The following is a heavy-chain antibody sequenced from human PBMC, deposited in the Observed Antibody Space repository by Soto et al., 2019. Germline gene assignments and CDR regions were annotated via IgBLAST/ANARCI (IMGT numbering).Heavy chain of an antibody. CDR1: GGSISGYY. CDR2: MYNSERT. CDR3: AREPLAHSYFDL. Sequence: SETLSLTCTVSGGSISGYYWSWIQQPAGKGLEWIGRMYNSERTNYNPSLKSRVTMSMDTSKNQFSLKLTSVTAADTAVYFCAREPLAHSYFDLWGQGTLVTVSS. J-gene: IGHJ4*02. V-gene: IGHV4-4*07.